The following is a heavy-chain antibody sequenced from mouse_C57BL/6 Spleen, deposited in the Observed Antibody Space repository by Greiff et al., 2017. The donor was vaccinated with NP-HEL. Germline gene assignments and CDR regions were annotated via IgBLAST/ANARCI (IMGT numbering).Heavy chain of an antibody. Sequence: QVQLQQPGAELVKPGASVKLSCKASGYTFTSYWMHWVKQRPGQGLEWIGMIHPYSGSTNYNEKFKSKATLTVDKPSSTAYMQLSSLTSEDSAVYYCARSFTTVVDAWFAYWGQGTLVTVSA. D-gene: IGHD1-1*01. CDR1: GYTFTSYW. J-gene: IGHJ3*01. CDR3: ARSFTTVVDAWFAY. CDR2: IHPYSGST. V-gene: IGHV1-64*01.